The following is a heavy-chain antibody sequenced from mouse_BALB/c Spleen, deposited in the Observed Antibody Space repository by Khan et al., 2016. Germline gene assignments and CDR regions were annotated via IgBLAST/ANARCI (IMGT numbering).Heavy chain of an antibody. J-gene: IGHJ3*01. CDR2: IRLKSHNFAT. V-gene: IGHV6-6*02. CDR1: GFTFSNYW. Sequence: EVKLEESGGGLVQPGGSMKLSCVASGFTFSNYWMNWVQSPEKGLEWVAEIRLKSHNFATHYAESVKGRFTISRDDSKSSVYLQMNNLRPEDTGIYFCTTGFAYWGQGTLVTVSA. CDR3: TTGFAY.